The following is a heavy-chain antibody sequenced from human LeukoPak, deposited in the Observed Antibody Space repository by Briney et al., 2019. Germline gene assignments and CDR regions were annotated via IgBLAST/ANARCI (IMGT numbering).Heavy chain of an antibody. Sequence: GGSLRLSCAASGFTFSSYAMSWVRQAPGKGLEWVSAIRGSGGSTYYADSVKGRFTISRDNSKNTLYLQMNSLRAEDTAVYYCAKTLKERWLQLGYYFDYWGQGTLVTVSS. D-gene: IGHD5-24*01. V-gene: IGHV3-23*01. CDR1: GFTFSSYA. J-gene: IGHJ4*02. CDR3: AKTLKERWLQLGYYFDY. CDR2: IRGSGGST.